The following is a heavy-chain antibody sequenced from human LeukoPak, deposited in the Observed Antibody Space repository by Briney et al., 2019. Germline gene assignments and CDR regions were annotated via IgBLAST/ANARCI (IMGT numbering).Heavy chain of an antibody. CDR3: ARAGSGWSFDY. Sequence: PGGSLRLSCAASGFTFSSYSMNWVRQAPGVGLEWVSFISSSITGIYYADSVKGRFTISRDNAKNSVYLQMNTLRDEDTAVYYCARAGSGWSFDYWGQGTLVTVSS. CDR1: GFTFSSYS. CDR2: ISSSITGI. D-gene: IGHD6-19*01. J-gene: IGHJ4*02. V-gene: IGHV3-48*02.